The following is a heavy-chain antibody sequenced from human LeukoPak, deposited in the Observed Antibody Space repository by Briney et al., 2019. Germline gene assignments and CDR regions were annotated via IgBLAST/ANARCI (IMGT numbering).Heavy chain of an antibody. CDR2: INPNSGGT. CDR1: GYTFTGYY. V-gene: IGHV1-2*02. CDR3: ARGRPHRRHYGDYGGY. J-gene: IGHJ4*02. D-gene: IGHD4-17*01. Sequence: ASVKVSCKASGYTFTGYYMHWVRQAPGQGLEWMGWINPNSGGTNYAQKFQGRVTMTRDTSISTAYMELSSLRSEDTAVYYCARGRPHRRHYGDYGGYWGQGTLVTVSS.